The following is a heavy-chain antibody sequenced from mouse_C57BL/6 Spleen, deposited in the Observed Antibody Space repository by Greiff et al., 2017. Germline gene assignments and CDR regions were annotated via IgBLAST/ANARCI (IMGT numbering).Heavy chain of an antibody. Sequence: EVKLVESGEGLVKPGGSLKLSCAASGFTFSDYGMHWVRQAPEKGLEWVAYISSGSSTIYYADTGKGRFTISRDNSKNTLFLQMTSLRSEDTAMYYCAREQTWFAYWGQGTLVTVSA. V-gene: IGHV5-17*01. J-gene: IGHJ3*01. CDR1: GFTFSDYG. CDR2: ISSGSSTI. CDR3: AREQTWFAY.